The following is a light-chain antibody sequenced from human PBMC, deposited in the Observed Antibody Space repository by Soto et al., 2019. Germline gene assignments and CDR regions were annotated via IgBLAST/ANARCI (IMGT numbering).Light chain of an antibody. CDR2: KAS. V-gene: IGKV1-5*03. Sequence: DYPVTQSPSTLSASVGDRVTITCRASQNIYTWLAWYQQKPGIAPKLLIHKASTLESGVPSRFSGSGFGTEFTLTISGLQPEDSATYYCQQYDRYSTFGQGTKVEIK. CDR1: QNIYTW. J-gene: IGKJ1*01. CDR3: QQYDRYST.